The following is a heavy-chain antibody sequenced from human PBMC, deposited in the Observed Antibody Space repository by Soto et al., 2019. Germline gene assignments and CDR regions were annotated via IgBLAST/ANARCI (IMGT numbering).Heavy chain of an antibody. J-gene: IGHJ5*02. CDR2: IIPIFGTA. D-gene: IGHD2-21*02. CDR3: ARDLGRAYWGGDGYSGWFDP. Sequence: QVQLVQSGAEVKKPGSSVKVSCKASGGTFSSYAISWVRQAPGQGLEWMGGIIPIFGTANYAQKFQGRVTITADEATSTAYMELRRLISEDTAVYYCARDLGRAYWGGDGYSGWFDPWGQGALVTVSS. V-gene: IGHV1-69*12. CDR1: GGTFSSYA.